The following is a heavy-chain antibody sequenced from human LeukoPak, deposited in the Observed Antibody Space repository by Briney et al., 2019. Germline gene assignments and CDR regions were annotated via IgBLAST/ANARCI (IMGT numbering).Heavy chain of an antibody. CDR1: GGSFSSYY. CDR2: IYYSGST. J-gene: IGHJ4*02. D-gene: IGHD2-15*01. Sequence: SETLSLTCTDSGGSFSSYYWNWIRQPPGKGLGWMGYIYYSGSTNCNPSLKSRVTISVDTSKNQFSLKLSSATAADTAVYYCARVDCSGGSCYSFDYWGQGTLVTVSS. CDR3: ARVDCSGGSCYSFDY. V-gene: IGHV4-59*01.